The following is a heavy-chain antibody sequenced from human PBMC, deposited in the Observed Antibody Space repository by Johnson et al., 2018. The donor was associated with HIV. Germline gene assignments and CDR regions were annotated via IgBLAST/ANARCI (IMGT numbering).Heavy chain of an antibody. V-gene: IGHV3-13*01. CDR3: ARVRYFDWFGAFDI. CDR2: IGTAGDT. CDR1: GFTFSIYD. Sequence: VQLVESGGDWVQPGGSLRLSCAASGFTFSIYDMHWVRQPTGKGLEWVSAIGTAGDTYYAASVRGRFTISRENAKNSLDLQMNSLRAGDTAVYYCARVRYFDWFGAFDIWGQGTMVTVSS. D-gene: IGHD3-9*01. J-gene: IGHJ3*02.